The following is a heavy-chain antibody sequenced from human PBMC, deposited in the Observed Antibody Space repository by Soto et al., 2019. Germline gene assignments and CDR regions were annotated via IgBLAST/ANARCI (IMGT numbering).Heavy chain of an antibody. Sequence: GGSLRLSCAASGFTFGDYAMRWVRQAPGKGLEWVSAISWNSGSIDYADSVKGRFTISRDNAKNSLYLQMNSLRAEDTALYYCAKSHTTSGWYVTTDYWGQGTRVTVSS. D-gene: IGHD6-19*01. CDR3: AKSHTTSGWYVTTDY. CDR2: ISWNSGSI. J-gene: IGHJ4*02. V-gene: IGHV3-9*01. CDR1: GFTFGDYA.